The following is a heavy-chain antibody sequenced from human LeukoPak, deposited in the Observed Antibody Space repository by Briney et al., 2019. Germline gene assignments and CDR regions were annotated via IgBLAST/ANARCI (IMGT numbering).Heavy chain of an antibody. CDR1: GGSISNYY. J-gene: IGHJ4*02. V-gene: IGHV4-59*08. CDR2: IYYSGST. CDR3: ARSPGTGNYFDY. Sequence: SETLSLTCTVSGGSISNYYWSWIRQPPGKGLEWVGYIYYSGSTHYNPSLRSRVTMSVDTSKNQFSLKLSSVTAADTAVYYCARSPGTGNYFDYWGQGTLVTVSS. D-gene: IGHD6-13*01.